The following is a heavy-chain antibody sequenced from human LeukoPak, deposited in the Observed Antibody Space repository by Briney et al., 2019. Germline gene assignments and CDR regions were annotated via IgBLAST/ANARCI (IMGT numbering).Heavy chain of an antibody. CDR3: ARDRGTYYDFWSGYYGREGYWFDP. CDR2: IYHSGST. D-gene: IGHD3-3*01. Sequence: SETLSLTCAVSGGSIISSNWWSWVRQPPGEGLEWIGEIYHSGSTNYNPSLKSRVTISVDKSKNQFSLKLSSVTAADTAVYYCARDRGTYYDFWSGYYGREGYWFDPWGQGTLVTVSS. V-gene: IGHV4-4*02. J-gene: IGHJ5*02. CDR1: GGSIISSNW.